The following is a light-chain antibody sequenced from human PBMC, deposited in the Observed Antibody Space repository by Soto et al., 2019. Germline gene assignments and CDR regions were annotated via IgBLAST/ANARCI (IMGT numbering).Light chain of an antibody. Sequence: QSALTHPASVSGSPGQSVTISCTGTSGGVGGYNYVSWYQQHPGKAPNLLIYDVSNRPSGVSNRFSGSKSANTASLTNSGLQAEDEADYKCSSYKSSRTPVIFGGGTQLTVL. CDR1: SGGVGGYNY. CDR2: DVS. J-gene: IGLJ2*01. CDR3: SSYKSSRTPVI. V-gene: IGLV2-14*03.